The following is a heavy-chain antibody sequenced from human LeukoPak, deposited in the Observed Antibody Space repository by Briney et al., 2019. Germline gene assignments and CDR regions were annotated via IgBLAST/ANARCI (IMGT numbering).Heavy chain of an antibody. D-gene: IGHD3-22*01. CDR3: ATDLLVPPYYYDSSGYYFDY. J-gene: IGHJ4*02. CDR1: GYTLTELS. Sequence: ASVKVSCKVSGYTLTELSMHWVRQAPGKWLEWMGGFDPEDGETIYAQKFQGRVTMTEDTSTDTAYMELSSLRSEDTAVYYCATDLLVPPYYYDSSGYYFDYWGQGTLVTVSS. CDR2: FDPEDGET. V-gene: IGHV1-24*01.